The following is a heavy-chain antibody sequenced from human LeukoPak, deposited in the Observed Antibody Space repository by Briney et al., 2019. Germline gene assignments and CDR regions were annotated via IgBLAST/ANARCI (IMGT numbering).Heavy chain of an antibody. J-gene: IGHJ4*02. CDR3: TRRLDE. D-gene: IGHD3-16*01. Sequence: PGGSLRLSCATSGFSFNNDWMDWVRQASGKGLEWVANINQDGSEKNCLDSVKGRFTIFRDNAQNSLYLQMNGLRVEDTAVYYCTRRLDEWGQGTLVTVSS. CDR2: INQDGSEK. V-gene: IGHV3-7*01. CDR1: GFSFNNDW.